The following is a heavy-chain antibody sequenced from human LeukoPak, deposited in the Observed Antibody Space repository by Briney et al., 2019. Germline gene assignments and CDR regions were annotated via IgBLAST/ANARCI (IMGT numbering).Heavy chain of an antibody. V-gene: IGHV1-3*01. D-gene: IGHD5-12*01. CDR2: INPANGYT. CDR3: ARDVDIEMITRFDP. Sequence: ASVKVSCKTSGYTFTNYAMHWVRQAPGQTIQWLAWINPANGYTRYSQHFQDRVTVSSDTSADTAYMELSSLRSEDTAFYYCARDVDIEMITRFDPWGQGTLVTVSS. J-gene: IGHJ5*02. CDR1: GYTFTNYA.